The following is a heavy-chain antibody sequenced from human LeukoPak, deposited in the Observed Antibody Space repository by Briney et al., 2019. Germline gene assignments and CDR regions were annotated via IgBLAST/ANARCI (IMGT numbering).Heavy chain of an antibody. CDR3: ARGLELRST. J-gene: IGHJ4*02. Sequence: ASVKVSCKASGGTFSNYAISWVRQAPGQGLEWMGWINPNSGGTNYAQKFQGRVTMTRDTSISTAYMELSRLRSDDTAVYYCARGLELRSTWGQGTLVTVSS. CDR1: GGTFSNYA. CDR2: INPNSGGT. V-gene: IGHV1-2*02. D-gene: IGHD1-7*01.